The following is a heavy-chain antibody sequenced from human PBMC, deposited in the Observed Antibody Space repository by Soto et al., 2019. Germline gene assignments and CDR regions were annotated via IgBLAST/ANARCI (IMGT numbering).Heavy chain of an antibody. CDR1: GFTFSSYG. CDR3: ARNGAVAYSGYDWLYGMDV. CDR2: IWYDGSNK. J-gene: IGHJ6*02. D-gene: IGHD5-12*01. V-gene: IGHV3-33*01. Sequence: GGSLRLSCAASGFTFSSYGMHWVRQAPDKGLDWVAVIWYDGSNKYYADSVKGRFTISRDNSKNTLYLQMNSLRAEDTAVYYCARNGAVAYSGYDWLYGMDVWGQGTKVTVS.